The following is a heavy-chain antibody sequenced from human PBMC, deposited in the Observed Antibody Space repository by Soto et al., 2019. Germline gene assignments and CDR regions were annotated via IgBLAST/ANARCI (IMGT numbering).Heavy chain of an antibody. CDR3: ARGASNNHYYHSNAPFDY. Sequence: GGSLRLSCAASGFTFSSYGMHWVRQAPGKGLEWVAVIWYDGSNKYYADSVKGRFTISRDNSKNTLYLQMNSLRAEDTAVYYCARGASNNHYYHSNAPFDYWGQGTLVTVSS. D-gene: IGHD3-22*01. CDR2: IWYDGSNK. CDR1: GFTFSSYG. J-gene: IGHJ4*02. V-gene: IGHV3-33*01.